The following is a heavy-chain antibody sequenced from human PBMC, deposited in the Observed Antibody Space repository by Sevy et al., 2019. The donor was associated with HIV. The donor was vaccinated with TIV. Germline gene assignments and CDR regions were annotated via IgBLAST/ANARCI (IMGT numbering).Heavy chain of an antibody. CDR1: GYTFTSYD. V-gene: IGHV1-8*01. D-gene: IGHD6-13*01. CDR2: INPNSGNT. Sequence: ASVKVSCKASGYTFTSYDFNWVRQATGQGLEWMGWINPNSGNTGYAQKFQGRVTMTRNTSISTAYMELSSLSSEDTAVYYCASVYSSRWDDAFDIWGQGTMVTVSS. J-gene: IGHJ3*02. CDR3: ASVYSSRWDDAFDI.